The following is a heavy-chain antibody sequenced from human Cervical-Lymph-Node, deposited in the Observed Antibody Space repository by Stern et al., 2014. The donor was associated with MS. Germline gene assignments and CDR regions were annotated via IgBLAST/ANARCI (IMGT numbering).Heavy chain of an antibody. CDR3: ARRARYFDS. Sequence: VQLLQPGAEVKKPGESLKISCKASGYNFTTFWIGWGRQMPGKGLEWMGIIYPGDSDITYGPSFQGQVTLSADKSITTAYLQWSSLKASETAMYFCARRARYFDSWGQGTLVTVSS. V-gene: IGHV5-51*01. CDR1: GYNFTTFW. J-gene: IGHJ4*02. CDR2: IYPGDSDI.